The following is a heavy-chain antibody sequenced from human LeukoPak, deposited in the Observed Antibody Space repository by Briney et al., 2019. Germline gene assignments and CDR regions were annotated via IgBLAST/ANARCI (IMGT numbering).Heavy chain of an antibody. J-gene: IGHJ4*02. Sequence: PGGSLRLSCAASGFTFGNYDMHWVRQPTGKGLDWVASIGTDGDTYYPDSVKGRFTISRDSAKNSLYLQMHSLRVGDTAVYYCARGESAYGGYDSEWIIDYWGQGTLVTVSS. V-gene: IGHV3-13*01. CDR1: GFTFGNYD. CDR3: ARGESAYGGYDSEWIIDY. CDR2: IGTDGDT. D-gene: IGHD5-12*01.